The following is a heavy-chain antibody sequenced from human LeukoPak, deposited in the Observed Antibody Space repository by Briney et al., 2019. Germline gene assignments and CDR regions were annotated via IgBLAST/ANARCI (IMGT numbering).Heavy chain of an antibody. CDR3: ARDWGITVAVYKDY. CDR2: MYHRGTT. CDR1: GYSISSGHY. Sequence: SETLSLTCTVSGYSISSGHYWGWIRQPPGKGLEWIGSMYHRGTTYYNPSLKSQVTISVDLSKNQFSLKLSSVTAADTAVYYCARDWGITVAVYKDYWGQGTLVTVSS. D-gene: IGHD6-19*01. V-gene: IGHV4-38-2*02. J-gene: IGHJ4*02.